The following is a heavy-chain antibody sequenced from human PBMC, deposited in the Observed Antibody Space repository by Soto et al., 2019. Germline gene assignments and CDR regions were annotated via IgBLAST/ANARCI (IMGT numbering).Heavy chain of an antibody. CDR1: GFTFSSYE. D-gene: IGHD6-19*01. Sequence: GSLRLSCAASGFTFSSYEMNWVRQAPGKGLEWVSYISSSGSTIYYADSVKGRFTISRDNAKNSLYLQMNSLRAEDTAVYYCAGRLSYSSGPSFDYWGQGTLVTVSS. CDR2: ISSSGSTI. J-gene: IGHJ4*02. CDR3: AGRLSYSSGPSFDY. V-gene: IGHV3-48*03.